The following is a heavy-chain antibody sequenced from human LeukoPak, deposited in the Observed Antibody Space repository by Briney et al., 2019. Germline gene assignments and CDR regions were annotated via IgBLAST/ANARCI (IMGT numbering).Heavy chain of an antibody. D-gene: IGHD3-3*01. V-gene: IGHV4-34*01. J-gene: IGHJ4*02. CDR1: GFIFSNYN. CDR2: INHSGST. CDR3: ASRYYDFWSGYYTGDY. Sequence: GSLRLSCAASGFIFSNYNMNWVRQAPGKGLEWIGEINHSGSTNYNPSLKSRVTISVDTSKNQFSLKLSSVTAADTAMYYCASRYYDFWSGYYTGDYWGQGTLVTVSS.